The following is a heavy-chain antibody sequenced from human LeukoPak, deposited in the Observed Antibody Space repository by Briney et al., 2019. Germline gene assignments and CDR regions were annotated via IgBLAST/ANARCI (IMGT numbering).Heavy chain of an antibody. J-gene: IGHJ4*02. Sequence: PSETLSLTCTVSGGSVSSGGYYWSWIRHRPGEGLEWIGYIYYSGSTFYNPSLKSRLTISLDTSKNQFSLNLSSVTVADTAVYYCARGKVAGTRFVYWGQGTLVTVSS. D-gene: IGHD6-19*01. CDR2: IYYSGST. CDR3: ARGKVAGTRFVY. V-gene: IGHV4-31*03. CDR1: GGSVSSGGYY.